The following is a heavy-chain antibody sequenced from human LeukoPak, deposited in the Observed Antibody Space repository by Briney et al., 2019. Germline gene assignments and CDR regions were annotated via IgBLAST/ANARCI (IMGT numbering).Heavy chain of an antibody. CDR1: GFTFSSYS. D-gene: IGHD3-10*01. CDR3: ARRPNYYGSGSYHHFDY. CDR2: ISSSSSTI. J-gene: IGHJ4*02. V-gene: IGHV3-48*01. Sequence: PGGSLRLSCAASGFTFSSYSMNWVRQAPGKGLEWVSYISSSSSTIYYADSVKGRFTISRDNAKNSLYLQMSSLRAEDTAVYYCARRPNYYGSGSYHHFDYWGQGTLATVSS.